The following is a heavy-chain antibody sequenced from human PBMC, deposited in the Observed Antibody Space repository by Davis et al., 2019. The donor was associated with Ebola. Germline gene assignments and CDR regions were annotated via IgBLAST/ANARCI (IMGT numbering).Heavy chain of an antibody. Sequence: SQTLSLTCAISRDSVSSNSAAWNWIRQSPSRGLEWLGRTYYRSKWYNDYAVSVKSRITINPDTSKNQFSLQLNSVTPEDTAVYYCARDKGWLQLRYYYGMDVWGQGTTVTVSS. J-gene: IGHJ6*02. CDR3: ARDKGWLQLRYYYGMDV. D-gene: IGHD5-24*01. CDR2: TYYRSKWYN. CDR1: RDSVSSNSAA. V-gene: IGHV6-1*01.